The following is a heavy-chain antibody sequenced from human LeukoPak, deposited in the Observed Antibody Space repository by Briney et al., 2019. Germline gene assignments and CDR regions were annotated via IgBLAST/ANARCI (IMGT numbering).Heavy chain of an antibody. CDR1: GFTFSSYA. V-gene: IGHV3-23*01. CDR3: ARGFRDPPYHYHYYMDV. D-gene: IGHD5-24*01. Sequence: GGSLRLSCAASGFTFSSYAMSWVRQAPGKGLEWVSAISGSGGSAYYADSVKGRFTISRDNSKNTPYLQMNSLRAEDMAVYYCARGFRDPPYHYHYYMDVWGKGTTVTISS. CDR2: ISGSGGSA. J-gene: IGHJ6*03.